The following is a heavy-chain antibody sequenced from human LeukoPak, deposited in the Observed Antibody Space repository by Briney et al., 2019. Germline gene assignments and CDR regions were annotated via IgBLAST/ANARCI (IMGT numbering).Heavy chain of an antibody. Sequence: GGSLRLSCADSGFTFSNAWMSWVRQAPGKGLVWVSRIKSDGSSTSYADSVKGRFTISRDNAKNSLYLQMNSLRAEDTALYYCATLRDGYNYQYFDYWGQGTLVTVSS. D-gene: IGHD5-24*01. CDR3: ATLRDGYNYQYFDY. CDR2: IKSDGSST. V-gene: IGHV3-74*01. CDR1: GFTFSNAW. J-gene: IGHJ4*02.